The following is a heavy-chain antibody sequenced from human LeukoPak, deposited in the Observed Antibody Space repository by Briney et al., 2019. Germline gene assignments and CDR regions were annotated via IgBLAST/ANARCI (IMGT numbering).Heavy chain of an antibody. CDR1: GGSISSYY. CDR3: ARSGLELWFGELLGRGYYGMDV. D-gene: IGHD3-10*01. V-gene: IGHV4-59*01. CDR2: IYYSGST. Sequence: PSETLSLTCTVSGGSISSYYWSWIRQPPGKRLEWIGYIYYSGSTNYNPSLKSRVTISVDTSKNQFSLKLSSVTAADTAVYYCARSGLELWFGELLGRGYYGMDVWGQGTTVTVSS. J-gene: IGHJ6*02.